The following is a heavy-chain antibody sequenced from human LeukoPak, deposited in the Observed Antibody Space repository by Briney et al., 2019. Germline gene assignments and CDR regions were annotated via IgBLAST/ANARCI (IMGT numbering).Heavy chain of an antibody. CDR3: TTQLLWFGEFSSYDY. CDR2: IKSKIDGVTV. D-gene: IGHD3-10*01. CDR1: GFTFSNAW. Sequence: GGSLRLSCAASGFTFSNAWMSWVRQAPGKGLEWVGRIKSKIDGVTVDYVAPVKGRFTISRDDSKNTLYLQMNSLKTEDTAVYYCTTQLLWFGEFSSYDYWGQGTLVTVSS. J-gene: IGHJ4*02. V-gene: IGHV3-15*01.